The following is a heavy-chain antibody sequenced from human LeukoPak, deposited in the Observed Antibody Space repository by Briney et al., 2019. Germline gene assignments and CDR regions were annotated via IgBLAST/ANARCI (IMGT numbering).Heavy chain of an antibody. CDR3: ASSDYGDYEARVLDAFDI. V-gene: IGHV4-39*01. J-gene: IGHJ3*02. CDR2: IYYSGST. CDR1: GGSISSSSYY. Sequence: SETLSLTCTVSGGSISSSSYYWGWIRQPPGKGLEWIGSIYYSGSTYYNPSLKSRVTISVDTSKNQFSLKLSSVTAADTAVYYCASSDYGDYEARVLDAFDIWGQGTMVTVYS. D-gene: IGHD4-17*01.